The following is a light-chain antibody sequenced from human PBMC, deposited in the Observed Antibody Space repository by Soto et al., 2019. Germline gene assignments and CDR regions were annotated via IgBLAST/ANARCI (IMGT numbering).Light chain of an antibody. CDR2: HTS. Sequence: EVLLTQSPATLSLSPGESATLSCGASENVGSYLAWYQQRPDQAPRLVVYHTSTRATGIPARFSGSGSGTDFILTISSLETEDFAVYYCQQAGNRHTRTFGHGTKVDIK. CDR1: ENVGSY. V-gene: IGKV3-11*01. J-gene: IGKJ1*01. CDR3: QQAGNRHTRT.